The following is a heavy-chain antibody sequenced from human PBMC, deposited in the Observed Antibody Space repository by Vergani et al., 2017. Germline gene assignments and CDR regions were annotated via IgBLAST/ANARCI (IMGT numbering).Heavy chain of an antibody. J-gene: IGHJ6*02. D-gene: IGHD2-8*02. V-gene: IGHV3-21*06. Sequence: VQLVESGGDLVKPGGSLRLSCAASGFTFSAFSMSWVRQAPGKGLEWVAFIGSSGPYINYTDSVEGRFIISRDNTNNSRFLQLRSLRAEDAAVYYCASDCTSVGCKDNYGMDVWGQGATVTVSS. CDR3: ASDCTSVGCKDNYGMDV. CDR1: GFTFSAFS. CDR2: IGSSGPYI.